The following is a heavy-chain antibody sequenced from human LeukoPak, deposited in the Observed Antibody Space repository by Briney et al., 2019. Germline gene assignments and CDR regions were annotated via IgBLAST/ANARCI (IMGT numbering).Heavy chain of an antibody. J-gene: IGHJ4*02. CDR2: ISAYNGDT. CDR3: ARGSQGYSSSCPY. Sequence: GASVKVSCKASGYTFTSYGFSWVRQAPGQGLEWIGWISAYNGDTNYAQKVQGRVTMTTDTSTSTAYMELRSLGSDDTAMYYCARGSQGYSSSCPYWGQGTLVTVSS. D-gene: IGHD6-13*01. V-gene: IGHV1-18*04. CDR1: GYTFTSYG.